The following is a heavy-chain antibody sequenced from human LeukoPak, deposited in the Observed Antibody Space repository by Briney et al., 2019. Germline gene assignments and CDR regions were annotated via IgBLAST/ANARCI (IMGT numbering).Heavy chain of an antibody. CDR1: GFTFSSYS. CDR3: ARDLTSSDLRITIFGVVIQPDFDY. D-gene: IGHD3-3*01. CDR2: ISSSRSYI. Sequence: GGSLRLSCAASGFTFSSYSMNWVRQAPGKGLEWVSSISSSRSYIYYADSVKGRFTISRDNAKNSLYLQMNSLRAEDTAVYYCARDLTSSDLRITIFGVVIQPDFDYWGQGTLVTVSS. J-gene: IGHJ4*02. V-gene: IGHV3-21*01.